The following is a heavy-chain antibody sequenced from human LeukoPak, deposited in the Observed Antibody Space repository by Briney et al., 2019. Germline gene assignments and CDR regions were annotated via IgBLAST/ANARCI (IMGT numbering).Heavy chain of an antibody. D-gene: IGHD2-2*01. Sequence: ASVKVSCKASGYTFTNYYMHWVRQAPGQGVEWMGWINPNDGDTNYQGRVTMTRDTSISTAHMEVSRLRSDDTAVYYCARANFLYCSSSTCLFDYWGQGTLVTVSS. CDR3: ARANFLYCSSSTCLFDY. J-gene: IGHJ4*02. CDR1: GYTFTNYY. CDR2: INPNDGDT. V-gene: IGHV1-2*02.